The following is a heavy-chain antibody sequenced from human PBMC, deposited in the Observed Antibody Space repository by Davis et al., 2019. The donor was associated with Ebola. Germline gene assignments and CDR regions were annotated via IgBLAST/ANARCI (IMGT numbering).Heavy chain of an antibody. CDR2: INHSGST. CDR1: GGSFSGYY. CDR3: ARGRRWLQYNWFDP. J-gene: IGHJ5*02. D-gene: IGHD5-24*01. V-gene: IGHV4-34*01. Sequence: PSETLSLTCAVYGGSFSGYYWSWIRQPPGKGLEWIGEINHSGSTNYNPSLKSRVTISVDTSKNQFSLKLSSVTAADTAVYYCARGRRWLQYNWFDPWGQGTLVTVSS.